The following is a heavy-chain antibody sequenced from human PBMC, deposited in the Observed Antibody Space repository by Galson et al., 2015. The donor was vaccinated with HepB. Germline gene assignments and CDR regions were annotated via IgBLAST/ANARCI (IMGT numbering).Heavy chain of an antibody. CDR3: ASADYYDSSGYPGPSRY. V-gene: IGHV4-34*01. CDR1: GGSFSGYY. D-gene: IGHD3-22*01. J-gene: IGHJ4*02. Sequence: SETLSLTCAVYGGSFSGYYWSWIRQPPGKGLEWIGEINHSGSTNYNPSLKSRVTISVDTSKNQFSLKLSSVTAADTAVYYCASADYYDSSGYPGPSRYWGQGTLVTVSS. CDR2: INHSGST.